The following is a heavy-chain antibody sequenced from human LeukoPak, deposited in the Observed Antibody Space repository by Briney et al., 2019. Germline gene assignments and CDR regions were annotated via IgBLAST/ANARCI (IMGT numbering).Heavy chain of an antibody. D-gene: IGHD6-13*01. V-gene: IGHV4-38-2*02. CDR1: GYSISSGYY. CDR3: ARESGGSSSWYGDWFDP. J-gene: IGHJ5*02. CDR2: IYHSGST. Sequence: PSETLSLTCTVSGYSISSGYYWGWIRQPPGKGLEWIGSIYHSGSTYYNPSLKSRVTISVDTSKNQFSLKLSSVTAADTAVYYCARESGGSSSWYGDWFDPWGQGTLVTVSS.